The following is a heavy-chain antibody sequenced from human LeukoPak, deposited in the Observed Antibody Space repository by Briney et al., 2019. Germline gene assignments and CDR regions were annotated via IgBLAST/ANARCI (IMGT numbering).Heavy chain of an antibody. J-gene: IGHJ4*02. D-gene: IGHD6-19*01. Sequence: GGSLRLSCTASGLTFGDYAMSWVRQAPGKGLEWVGFIRSKAYGGTTEHAASVKGRFTISRDDSKSIAYLQMNSLKTEDTAVYYCTRGGWYRGGAFPFDYWGQGTLVTVSS. CDR3: TRGGWYRGGAFPFDY. CDR1: GLTFGDYA. CDR2: IRSKAYGGTT. V-gene: IGHV3-49*04.